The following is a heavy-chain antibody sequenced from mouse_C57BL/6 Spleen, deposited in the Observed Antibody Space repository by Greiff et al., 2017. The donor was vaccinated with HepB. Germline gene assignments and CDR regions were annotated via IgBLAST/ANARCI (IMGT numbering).Heavy chain of an antibody. D-gene: IGHD2-5*01. V-gene: IGHV5-17*01. Sequence: EVKLVESGGGLVKPGGSLKLSCAASGFTFSDYGMHWVRQAPEKGLEWVAYISSGSSTIYYADTVKGRFTISRDNAKNNLFLQMTSLRTEDTATYYCAKRNTNFCFAYWGQGTLVTVSA. CDR1: GFTFSDYG. CDR3: AKRNTNFCFAY. CDR2: ISSGSSTI. J-gene: IGHJ3*01.